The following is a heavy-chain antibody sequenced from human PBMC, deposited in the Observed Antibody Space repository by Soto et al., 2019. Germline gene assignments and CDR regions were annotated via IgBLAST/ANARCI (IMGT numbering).Heavy chain of an antibody. CDR3: AKDGVVTANAFNYFDY. V-gene: IGHV3-23*01. J-gene: IGHJ4*02. CDR1: GFTFSSYA. D-gene: IGHD2-21*02. Sequence: PGGSLRLSCAASGFTFSSYAMSWVRQAPGKGLEWVSAISGSVGSTYYADSVKGRFTISRDNSKNTLYLQMNSLRAEDTAVYYCAKDGVVTANAFNYFDYWGQLTLVTAS. CDR2: ISGSVGST.